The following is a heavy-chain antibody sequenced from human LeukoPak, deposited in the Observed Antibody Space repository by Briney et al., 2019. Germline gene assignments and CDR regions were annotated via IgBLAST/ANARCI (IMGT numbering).Heavy chain of an antibody. V-gene: IGHV3-11*04. CDR3: ARVSDSSVVFDY. Sequence: GGSLRLSCAASGFTFSDYYMSWIRQAPGKGLEWVSAISSTDAGTYHADSVRGRFTISRDNAKNSLYLQMNSLRAEDTAVYYCARVSDSSVVFDYWGQGTLVTVSS. D-gene: IGHD6-19*01. CDR1: GFTFSDYY. CDR2: ISSTDAGT. J-gene: IGHJ4*02.